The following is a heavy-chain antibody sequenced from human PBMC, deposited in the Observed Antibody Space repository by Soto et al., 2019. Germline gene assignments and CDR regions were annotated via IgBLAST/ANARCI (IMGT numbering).Heavy chain of an antibody. Sequence: QVQLVQSGAEVTKPGSSVTVSCKASGGTFSSYTISWVRQAPGQGLEWMGRIIPILGIANYAQKFQGRATITADKSTSTAYMELSSLRSEDTAVYYCATLDGSGSHLGYWGQGTLVTVSS. CDR3: ATLDGSGSHLGY. J-gene: IGHJ4*02. V-gene: IGHV1-69*02. D-gene: IGHD3-10*01. CDR1: GGTFSSYT. CDR2: IIPILGIA.